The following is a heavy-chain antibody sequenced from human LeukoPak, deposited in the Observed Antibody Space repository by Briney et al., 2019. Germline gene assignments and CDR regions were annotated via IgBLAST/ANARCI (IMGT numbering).Heavy chain of an antibody. Sequence: PGGSLRLSCAASGFTFSSYSMNWVRQAPGKGLDWVSSISSSSSYIYYADSVKGRFTISRDNAKNSLYLQMNSLRAEDTAVYYCARARRYSSSWYWFDYWGQGTLVTVSS. CDR2: ISSSSSYI. D-gene: IGHD6-13*01. V-gene: IGHV3-21*01. CDR1: GFTFSSYS. CDR3: ARARRYSSSWYWFDY. J-gene: IGHJ4*02.